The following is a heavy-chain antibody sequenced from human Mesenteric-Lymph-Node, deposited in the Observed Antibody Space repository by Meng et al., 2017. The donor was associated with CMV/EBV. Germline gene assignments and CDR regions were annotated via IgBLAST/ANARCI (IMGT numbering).Heavy chain of an antibody. Sequence: GGSLRLSCAASGFTFSAHYMDWVRQAPGKGLEWVGRTRNKANSYTTEYAASVKGRFTISRDDSKNSLYLQMNSLKTEDTAVYYCSSSTSPGNVWGQGTTVTVSS. J-gene: IGHJ6*02. CDR3: SSSTSPGNV. D-gene: IGHD2-2*01. CDR1: GFTFSAHY. V-gene: IGHV3-72*01. CDR2: TRNKANSYTT.